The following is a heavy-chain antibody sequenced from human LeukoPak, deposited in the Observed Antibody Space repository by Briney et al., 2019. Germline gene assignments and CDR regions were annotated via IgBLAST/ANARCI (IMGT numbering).Heavy chain of an antibody. V-gene: IGHV5-51*01. J-gene: IGHJ4*02. Sequence: GESLKISCKGSGSSFTSYWIGWVRQMPGKGLEWMGIIYPGDSDTRYSPSFQGQVTISADKSISTAYLQWSSLKASDTAMYYCARSYYDSSGYYYQADPPAEGFDYWGQGTLVTVSS. D-gene: IGHD3-22*01. CDR1: GSSFTSYW. CDR2: IYPGDSDT. CDR3: ARSYYDSSGYYYQADPPAEGFDY.